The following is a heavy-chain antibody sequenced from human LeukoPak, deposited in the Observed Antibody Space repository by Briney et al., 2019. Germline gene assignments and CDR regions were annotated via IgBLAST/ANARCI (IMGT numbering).Heavy chain of an antibody. CDR3: ARSNYYGSGPFDP. CDR2: INHSGST. D-gene: IGHD3-10*01. V-gene: IGHV4-34*01. Sequence: GSLRLSCAASGFTFSSFPMSWIRQPPGKGLEWIGEINHSGSTNYNPSLKSRVTISVDTSKNQLSLRLNSVTAADTAIYYCARSNYYGSGPFDPWGQGTLVTVSS. J-gene: IGHJ5*02. CDR1: GFTFSSFP.